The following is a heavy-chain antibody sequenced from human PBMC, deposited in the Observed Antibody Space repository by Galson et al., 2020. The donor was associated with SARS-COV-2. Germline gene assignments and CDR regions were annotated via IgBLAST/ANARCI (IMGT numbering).Heavy chain of an antibody. V-gene: IGHV4-61*09. CDR3: RQFALGAVPIDY. CDR1: GGSMNSGSYY. Sequence: SETLSLTCTVSGGSMNSGSYYWNWIRQPAGQGLEWIGHVFITGTTNYNPSLKRRATISLDTSKNQFSLKLTSVTAADTAVYYCRQFALGAVPIDYWGQGTLVTVSS. J-gene: IGHJ4*02. D-gene: IGHD6-19*01. CDR2: VFITGTT.